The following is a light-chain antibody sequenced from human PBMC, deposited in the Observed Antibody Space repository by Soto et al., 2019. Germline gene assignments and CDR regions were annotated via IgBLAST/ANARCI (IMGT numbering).Light chain of an antibody. CDR2: RVS. J-gene: IGKJ1*01. CDR3: QQDDSFPWT. CDR1: QGIRSW. V-gene: IGKV1-5*03. Sequence: DIQMSLPPSSLSASDGHRVTIPCRASQGIRSWLAWYQQKPGKAPKLLIYRVSSLEGGAPSRFSGSGSGTEFTLIISSLQPDDFATYYCQQDDSFPWTFGQGTKVDIK.